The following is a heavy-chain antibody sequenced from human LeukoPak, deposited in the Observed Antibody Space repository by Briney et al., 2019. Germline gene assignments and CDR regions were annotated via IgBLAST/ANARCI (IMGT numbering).Heavy chain of an antibody. CDR2: INPNSGGT. J-gene: IGHJ3*02. CDR3: ARDSEGSDAFDI. V-gene: IGHV1-2*02. D-gene: IGHD3-10*01. Sequence: ASVKVSCKASGYTFTGYYMHWVRQAPGQGLEWMGWINPNSGGTNYAQKFQGRVTMTRDTSTSTVYMELSSLRSEDTAVYYCARDSEGSDAFDIWGQGTMVTVSS. CDR1: GYTFTGYY.